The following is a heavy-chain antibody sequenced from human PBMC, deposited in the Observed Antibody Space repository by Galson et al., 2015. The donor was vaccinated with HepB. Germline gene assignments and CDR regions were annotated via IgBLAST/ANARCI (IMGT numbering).Heavy chain of an antibody. Sequence: SLRLSCAASGFTLSSYGMHWVRQAPGKGLEWVAVISYDGSNKYYADSVKGRFTISRDNSKNTLYLQMNSLRAEDTAVYYCAKDRVSHDYYDSSGHSPFDYWGQGTLVTVSS. CDR1: GFTLSSYG. J-gene: IGHJ4*02. D-gene: IGHD3-22*01. CDR2: ISYDGSNK. V-gene: IGHV3-30*18. CDR3: AKDRVSHDYYDSSGHSPFDY.